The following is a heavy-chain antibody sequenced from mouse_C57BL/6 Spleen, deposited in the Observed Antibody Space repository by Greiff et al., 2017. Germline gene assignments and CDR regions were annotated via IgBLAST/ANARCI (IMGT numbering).Heavy chain of an antibody. CDR1: GFNIKDYY. D-gene: IGHD1-1*01. Sequence: EVKLMESGAELVRPGASVKLSCTASGFNIKDYYMHWVKQRPEQGLEWIGRIDPEDGDTEYAPKFQGKATMTADTSSNTAYLQLSSLTSEDTAVYYCTTPNYYGSSYPFAYWGQGTLVTVSA. V-gene: IGHV14-1*01. CDR3: TTPNYYGSSYPFAY. J-gene: IGHJ3*01. CDR2: IDPEDGDT.